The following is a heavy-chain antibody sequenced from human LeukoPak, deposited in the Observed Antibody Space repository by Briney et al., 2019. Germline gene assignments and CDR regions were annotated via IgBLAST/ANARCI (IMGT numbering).Heavy chain of an antibody. CDR3: ARDLGEDRGANDY. J-gene: IGHJ4*02. CDR2: ISTSGSTT. Sequence: GGSLRLSCAASGFTFSRYEMNWVRQAPGKGLEGISYISTSGSTTYYVDSVKGRFTVSRDNAKNSLYLQMDSLRAEDTAVYYCARDLGEDRGANDYWGQGTLVTVSS. CDR1: GFTFSRYE. D-gene: IGHD1-26*01. V-gene: IGHV3-48*03.